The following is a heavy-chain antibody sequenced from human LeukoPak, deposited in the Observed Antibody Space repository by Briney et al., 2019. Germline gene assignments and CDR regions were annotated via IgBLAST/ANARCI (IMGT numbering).Heavy chain of an antibody. V-gene: IGHV3-30-3*01. CDR1: GLTFSSYA. Sequence: GRSLRLSCAASGLTFSSYAMHWVRQAPGKGLEWVAVISYDGSNKYYADSVKGRFTISRDNSKNTLYLQMNSLRAEDTAVYYCARGSEWELRTGLGMDVWGQGTTVTVSS. CDR2: ISYDGSNK. CDR3: ARGSEWELRTGLGMDV. D-gene: IGHD1-26*01. J-gene: IGHJ6*02.